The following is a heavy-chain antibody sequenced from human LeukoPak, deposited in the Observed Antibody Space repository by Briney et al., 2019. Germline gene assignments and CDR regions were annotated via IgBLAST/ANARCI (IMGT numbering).Heavy chain of an antibody. CDR2: IKQDGSEK. CDR1: GFTFSSYW. V-gene: IGHV3-7*03. Sequence: PGGSLRLSCAASGFTFSSYWMSWVRQAPGKGLEWVANIKQDGSEKYYVDSVKGRFTISRDNAKNSLYLQMNSLRAEDTALYYCAKDQSFYYYYGMDVWGQGTTVTVSS. CDR3: AKDQSFYYYYGMDV. J-gene: IGHJ6*02.